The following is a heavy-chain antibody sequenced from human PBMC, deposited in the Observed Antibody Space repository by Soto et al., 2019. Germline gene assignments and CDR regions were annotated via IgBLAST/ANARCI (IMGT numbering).Heavy chain of an antibody. J-gene: IGHJ6*02. CDR2: FDPEDGET. CDR3: ATDPKRGYSYGSLGWFEDYYYGMDV. CDR1: GYTLTELS. D-gene: IGHD5-18*01. V-gene: IGHV1-24*01. Sequence: ASVKVSCKVSGYTLTELSMHWVRQAPGKGLEWMGGFDPEDGETIYAQKFQGRVTMTEDTSTDTAYMELSSLRSEDTAVYYCATDPKRGYSYGSLGWFEDYYYGMDVWGQGTTVTVSS.